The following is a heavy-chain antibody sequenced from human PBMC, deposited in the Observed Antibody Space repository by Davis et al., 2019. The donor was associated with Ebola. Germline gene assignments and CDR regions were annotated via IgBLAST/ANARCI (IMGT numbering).Heavy chain of an antibody. CDR1: GFTFSTYS. J-gene: IGHJ3*02. CDR3: ARRIRSAMSTIFHDAFDI. CDR2: IKQDGSEK. Sequence: GESLKISCAASGFTFSTYSMSWVRQAPGKGLEWVANIKQDGSEKYYVDSVKGRFTISRDNAKNSLYLQMNSLRAEDTAVYYCARRIRSAMSTIFHDAFDIWGQGTMVAVSS. V-gene: IGHV3-7*03. D-gene: IGHD3-3*01.